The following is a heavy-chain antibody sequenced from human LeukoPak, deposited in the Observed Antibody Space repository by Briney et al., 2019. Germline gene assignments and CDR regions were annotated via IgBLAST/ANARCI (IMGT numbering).Heavy chain of an antibody. V-gene: IGHV1-8*01. CDR1: GYTFTSYD. J-gene: IGHJ6*02. CDR2: MNPNSGNT. D-gene: IGHD4-17*01. Sequence: ASVKVSCKASGYTFTSYDINWVRQATGQGLEWMGWMNPNSGNTGYAQKFQGRVTMTRNTSISTAYMELSSLRSEDTAVYYCARWRALHDYGDYLYGMDVWGQGTTVTVSS. CDR3: ARWRALHDYGDYLYGMDV.